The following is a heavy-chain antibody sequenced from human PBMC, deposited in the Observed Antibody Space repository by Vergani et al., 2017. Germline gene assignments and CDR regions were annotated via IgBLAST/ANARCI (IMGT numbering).Heavy chain of an antibody. V-gene: IGHV1-18*04. D-gene: IGHD2-2*01. Sequence: QVQLVQSGAEVKKPGASVKVSCKASGYTFTSYGISWVRQAPGQGLEWMGWISAYNGNTNYAQKLQGRVTMTTDTSTSTAYMELRSPGSDDTAVYYCARVPYIVVVPAAPYYYYYYGMDVWGQGTTVTVSS. J-gene: IGHJ6*02. CDR2: ISAYNGNT. CDR3: ARVPYIVVVPAAPYYYYYYGMDV. CDR1: GYTFTSYG.